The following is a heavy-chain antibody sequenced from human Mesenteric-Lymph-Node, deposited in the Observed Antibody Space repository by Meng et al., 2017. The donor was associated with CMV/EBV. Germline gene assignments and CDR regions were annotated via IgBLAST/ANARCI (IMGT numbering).Heavy chain of an antibody. CDR3: ARTGLRLGGRLIDY. Sequence: FSGFSLSTSEVGVDWIRQPPGKALEWLALIYWDDDKRYSPSLKSRLTITKDTSKNQVVLTMTNMDPVDTATYYSARTGLRLGGRLIDYWGQGTLVTVSS. CDR2: IYWDDDK. J-gene: IGHJ4*02. D-gene: IGHD3-16*01. CDR1: GFSLSTSEVG. V-gene: IGHV2-5*02.